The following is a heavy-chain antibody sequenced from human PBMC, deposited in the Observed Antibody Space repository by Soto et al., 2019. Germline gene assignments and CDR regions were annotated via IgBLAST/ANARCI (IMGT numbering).Heavy chain of an antibody. CDR3: ARIGTKILEWLRSYGMDV. D-gene: IGHD3-3*01. J-gene: IGHJ6*02. V-gene: IGHV4-39*01. CDR1: GGSISSSSYY. CDR2: IYYSGST. Sequence: QLQLQESGPGLVKPSETLSLTCTVSGGSISSSSYYWGWIRQPPGKGLEWIGSIYYSGSTYYNPSLKSRVTISVDTSKNQFSLKLSSVTAADTAVYYCARIGTKILEWLRSYGMDVWGQGTTVTVSS.